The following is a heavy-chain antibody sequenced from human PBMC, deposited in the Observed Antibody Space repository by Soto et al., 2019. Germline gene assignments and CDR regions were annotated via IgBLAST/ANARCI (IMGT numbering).Heavy chain of an antibody. CDR3: ARDGQLVTYYGMDV. V-gene: IGHV3-11*06. CDR2: ISSSSSYT. D-gene: IGHD6-6*01. Sequence: QVQLVESGGGLVKPGGSLRLSCAASGFTFSDYYMSWIRQAPGKGLEWVSYISSSSSYTNYADSVKGRFTISRDNAKNSLYLQMNSLRAEDTAVYYCARDGQLVTYYGMDVWGQGTTVTVSS. CDR1: GFTFSDYY. J-gene: IGHJ6*02.